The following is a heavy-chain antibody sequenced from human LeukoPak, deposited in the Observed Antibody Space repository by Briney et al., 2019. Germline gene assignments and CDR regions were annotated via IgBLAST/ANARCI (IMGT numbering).Heavy chain of an antibody. D-gene: IGHD3-22*01. CDR2: MSYDGSNK. CDR1: GFAFSSYA. Sequence: GGSLRLSCAAAGFAFSSYAMHWVRQAPGKGLEWVAVMSYDGSNKYYADSVKGRFTSSRDNSKNTPYLQMNSLRAEDTAVYYCARASVWYYDSSGSYYFDYWGQGTLVTVSS. V-gene: IGHV3-30-3*01. J-gene: IGHJ4*02. CDR3: ARASVWYYDSSGSYYFDY.